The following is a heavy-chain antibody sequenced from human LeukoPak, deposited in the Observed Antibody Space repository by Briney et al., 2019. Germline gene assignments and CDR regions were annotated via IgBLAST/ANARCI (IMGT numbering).Heavy chain of an antibody. V-gene: IGHV4-61*08. CDR2: IYYSGST. D-gene: IGHD3-16*01. CDR3: ARGGDGDYSYYYMDV. CDR1: GGSISSGDHY. J-gene: IGHJ6*03. Sequence: TSETLSLTCTVSGGSISSGDHYWSWIRQPPGKGLEWIGYIYYSGSTNYNPSLKSRVTMSVDTSKNQFSLKLSSVTAADTAVYYCARGGDGDYSYYYMDVWGKGTTVTVSS.